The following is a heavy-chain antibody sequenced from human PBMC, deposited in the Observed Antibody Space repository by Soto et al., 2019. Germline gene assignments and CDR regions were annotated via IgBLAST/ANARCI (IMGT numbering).Heavy chain of an antibody. Sequence: LSLTCTVSGGSISGYHWSWIRQPPGKGLEWIAYIHYTGSTNYNPSLKSRVTISVDTSKNQFSLRLSSVTAADTAAYYCARGSTPSFDYWGRGTLVTVSS. CDR3: ARGSTPSFDY. CDR2: IHYTGST. J-gene: IGHJ4*02. V-gene: IGHV4-59*01. D-gene: IGHD6-6*01. CDR1: GGSISGYH.